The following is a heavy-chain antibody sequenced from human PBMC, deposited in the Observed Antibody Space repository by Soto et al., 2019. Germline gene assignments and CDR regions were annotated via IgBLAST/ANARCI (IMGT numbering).Heavy chain of an antibody. CDR3: ARGVADYDFWSGYNDY. D-gene: IGHD3-3*01. J-gene: IGHJ4*02. Sequence: PSETLSLTCTVSGGSISSSSYYWGWIRQPPGKGLEWIGSIYYSGSTYYNPSLKSRVTISVDTSKNQFSLKLSSVTAADTAVYYCARGVADYDFWSGYNDYWGQGTLVTVSS. CDR1: GGSISSSSYY. CDR2: IYYSGST. V-gene: IGHV4-39*07.